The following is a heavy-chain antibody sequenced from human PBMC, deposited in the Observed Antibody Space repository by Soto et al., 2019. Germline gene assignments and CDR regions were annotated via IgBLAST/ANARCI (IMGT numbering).Heavy chain of an antibody. CDR1: GGTFSSYT. CDR2: IIPILGIA. V-gene: IGHV1-69*02. J-gene: IGHJ6*02. Sequence: QVQLVQSGAEVKKPGSSVKVSCKASGGTFSSYTISWVRQAPGQGREWMGRIIPILGIANYAQKFQGRVTITADKSTSTAYMELRSLRSADTDVDDCANLVGDDTGTNVWGQGTTVTFSS. D-gene: IGHD2-15*01. CDR3: ANLVGDDTGTNV.